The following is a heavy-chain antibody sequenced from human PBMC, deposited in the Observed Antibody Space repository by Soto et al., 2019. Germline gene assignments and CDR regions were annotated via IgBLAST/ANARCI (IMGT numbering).Heavy chain of an antibody. CDR1: GGSFSSGVSS. Sequence: PSEPLPLPGTASGGSFSSGVSSWSWFPQPPGKGLEWIGYIYYSGSTYYNPSLKSRVTISVDTSKNQFSLKLSSVTAADTAVYYCARDRVVVVAATGGSDPWGQGTLVTVSS. CDR3: ARDRVVVVAATGGSDP. V-gene: IGHV4-30-4*02. CDR2: IYYSGST. D-gene: IGHD2-15*01. J-gene: IGHJ5*02.